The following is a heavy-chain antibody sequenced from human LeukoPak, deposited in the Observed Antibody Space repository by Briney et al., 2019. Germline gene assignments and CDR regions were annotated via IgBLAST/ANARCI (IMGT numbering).Heavy chain of an antibody. Sequence: SETLSLTCAVSGGSISSSNWWSWVSQPPGKGLQWIGEIYHSGSTNYNPSLKNRVTISVDKTKNQFSLKLSSVTAADTAVYYCVIRISGWTENWFDPWGQGTLVTVSS. J-gene: IGHJ5*02. CDR3: VIRISGWTENWFDP. CDR1: GGSISSSNW. CDR2: IYHSGST. V-gene: IGHV4-4*02. D-gene: IGHD6-19*01.